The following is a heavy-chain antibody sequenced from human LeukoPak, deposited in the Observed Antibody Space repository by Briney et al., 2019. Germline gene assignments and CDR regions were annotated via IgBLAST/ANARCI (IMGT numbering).Heavy chain of an antibody. CDR1: GFTFSSYW. V-gene: IGHV3-7*01. Sequence: GSLRLSCAASGFTFSSYWMSWVRQAPGKGLEWVTNIKQDGSEKYYVDSVKGRFTISRDNAKNSLYLQMNSLRAEDTAVYYCARSGTIYPDFDYWGQGTLVTVSS. J-gene: IGHJ4*02. D-gene: IGHD1-1*01. CDR3: ARSGTIYPDFDY. CDR2: IKQDGSEK.